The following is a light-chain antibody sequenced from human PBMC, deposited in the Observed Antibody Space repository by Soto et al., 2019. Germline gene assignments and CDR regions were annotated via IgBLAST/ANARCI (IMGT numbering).Light chain of an antibody. CDR2: GAS. CDR3: QQYNNWPPLT. CDR1: QSVSSSN. V-gene: IGKV3-20*01. Sequence: EIVLTQSPGTLSLSPGEGGTLSCRASQSVSSSNIAWYQQKPGQAPRLLIFGASSRATGIPDRFSGSGSGTEFTLTISSLQSEDFAVYYCQQYNNWPPLTFGGGTKVEIK. J-gene: IGKJ4*01.